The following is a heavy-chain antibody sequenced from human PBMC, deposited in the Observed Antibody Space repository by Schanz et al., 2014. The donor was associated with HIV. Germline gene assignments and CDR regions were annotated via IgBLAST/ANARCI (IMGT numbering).Heavy chain of an antibody. V-gene: IGHV3-23*04. CDR3: AKDIQDYSNSFDL. D-gene: IGHD4-4*01. CDR2: ISGSGGHT. CDR1: RFTFSSYA. J-gene: IGHJ4*02. Sequence: EVQLVESGGGLVQPGGSLRLSCAASRFTFSSYAMSWVRQAPGKGLEWVSLISGSGGHTYYADSVKGRFTISRDNAKNSLYLQMNSLRPEDTALYYCAKDIQDYSNSFDLWGQGTLVTVSA.